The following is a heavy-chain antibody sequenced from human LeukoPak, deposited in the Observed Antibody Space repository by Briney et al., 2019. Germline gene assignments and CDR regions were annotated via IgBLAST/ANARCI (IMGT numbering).Heavy chain of an antibody. CDR1: GFTVSSNY. J-gene: IGHJ6*02. Sequence: PGGSLRLSRAASGFTVSSNYISWVRQAPGKGLEWVSVIYSGGSTYYADSVKGRFTISRDNSKNTLYLQMNSLRAEDTAVYYCARDRHSSSLYYYGMDVWGQGTTVTVSS. CDR3: ARDRHSSSLYYYGMDV. D-gene: IGHD6-13*01. CDR2: IYSGGST. V-gene: IGHV3-66*01.